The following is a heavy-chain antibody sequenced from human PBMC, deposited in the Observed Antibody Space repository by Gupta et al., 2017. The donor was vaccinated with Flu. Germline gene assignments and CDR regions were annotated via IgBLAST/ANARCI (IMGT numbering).Heavy chain of an antibody. CDR3: ARHPTMIVALDY. Sequence: QVQLQESGPGLVKPSETLSLTCTVSGGSISSYYWSWIRQPPGKGLEWIGYIYYSGSTNYNPSLKSRVTISVDTSKNQFSLKLSSVTAADTAVYYCARHPTMIVALDYWGQGTLVTVSS. V-gene: IGHV4-59*08. J-gene: IGHJ4*02. CDR2: IYYSGST. CDR1: GGSISSYY. D-gene: IGHD3-22*01.